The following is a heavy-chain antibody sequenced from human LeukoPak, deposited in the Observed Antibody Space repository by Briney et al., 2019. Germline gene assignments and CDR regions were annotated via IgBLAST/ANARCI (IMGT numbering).Heavy chain of an antibody. D-gene: IGHD6-13*01. V-gene: IGHV4-59*01. Sequence: KSSETLSLTCTVSGGSITNYYWSWLRQPPGKGLEWIGYIYYTGSTNYNPSLRSRVTISVDTSKNQLSLKLTSVPPADTAVYYCARKAAAGIPPLYNWFDPWGQGTLVTVSA. CDR3: ARKAAAGIPPLYNWFDP. J-gene: IGHJ5*02. CDR1: GGSITNYY. CDR2: IYYTGST.